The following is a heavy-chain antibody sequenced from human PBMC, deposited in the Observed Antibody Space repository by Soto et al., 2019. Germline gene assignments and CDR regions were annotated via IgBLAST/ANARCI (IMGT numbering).Heavy chain of an antibody. V-gene: IGHV3-74*01. CDR1: GFTFRSHC. Sequence: GSLRLSCAASGFTFRSHCMHWVRLAPGKGLVWVSRISGDGSSTHYADSVKGRFTISRDNAKNTLHLQMNSLRAEDTAVYYCARGGNYIFDYWGQGTLVTVSS. J-gene: IGHJ4*02. D-gene: IGHD1-26*01. CDR3: ARGGNYIFDY. CDR2: ISGDGSST.